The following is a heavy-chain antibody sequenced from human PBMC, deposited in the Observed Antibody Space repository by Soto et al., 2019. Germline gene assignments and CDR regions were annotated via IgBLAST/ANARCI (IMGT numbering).Heavy chain of an antibody. D-gene: IGHD3-22*01. CDR1: GGSFMSQA. CDR2: IIPFSGTV. J-gene: IGHJ6*02. CDR3: ARVSYDSYAGFFGMDV. V-gene: IGHV1-69*01. Sequence: QVQLVQSGAEVKKPGSSVKVSCKASGGSFMSQAISWVRQAPGQGPEWMGGIIPFSGTVTYTQRFQGRLTLTAEESTKTAYMEFSSLRSEDTAVYYCARVSYDSYAGFFGMDVWGQGTTVTVS.